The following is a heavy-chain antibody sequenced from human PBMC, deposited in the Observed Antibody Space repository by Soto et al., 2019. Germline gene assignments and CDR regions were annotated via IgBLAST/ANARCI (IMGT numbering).Heavy chain of an antibody. Sequence: GGSLRLSCAASGFTFSDYYMSWIRQAPGKGLEWVSYISSSGSTIYYADSVKGRFTISRDNAKNSLYLQMNSLRAEDTAVYYCARDIDDFSSYYYYYMDVWGKGTTVTVSS. CDR1: GFTFSDYY. V-gene: IGHV3-11*01. CDR2: ISSSGSTI. J-gene: IGHJ6*03. CDR3: ARDIDDFSSYYYYYMDV. D-gene: IGHD3-3*01.